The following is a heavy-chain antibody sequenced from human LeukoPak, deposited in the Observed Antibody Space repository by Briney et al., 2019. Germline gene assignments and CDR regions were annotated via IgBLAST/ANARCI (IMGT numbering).Heavy chain of an antibody. D-gene: IGHD3-10*01. Sequence: GGTLSLSCAASGFTFSSYGMHWVRQAPGKGLEWVAVIWYDGSNKYYADSVKGRFIISRDNSKNTLYLQMNSLRAEDTAVYYCARDNHYYGAGSYDYWGKGTPVSSSS. CDR2: IWYDGSNK. J-gene: IGHJ4*02. CDR1: GFTFSSYG. CDR3: ARDNHYYGAGSYDY. V-gene: IGHV3-33*01.